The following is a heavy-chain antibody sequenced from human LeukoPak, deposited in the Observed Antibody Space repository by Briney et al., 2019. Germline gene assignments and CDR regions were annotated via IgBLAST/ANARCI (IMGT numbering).Heavy chain of an antibody. CDR2: IKQDGSEK. Sequence: TGGSLRLSCAASGFTFSSYWMSWVRQAPGKGLEWVANIKQDGSEKYYVDSVKGRFTISRDNAKNSLYLQMNSLRAEDTAVYYCARAVLLWFGELLSDAFDIWGQGTMVTVSS. CDR3: ARAVLLWFGELLSDAFDI. V-gene: IGHV3-7*01. D-gene: IGHD3-10*01. CDR1: GFTFSSYW. J-gene: IGHJ3*02.